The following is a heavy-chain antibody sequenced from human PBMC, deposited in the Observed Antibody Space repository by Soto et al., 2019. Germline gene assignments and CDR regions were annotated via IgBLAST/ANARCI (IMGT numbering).Heavy chain of an antibody. J-gene: IGHJ4*02. CDR2: ISGYSGNA. D-gene: IGHD3-10*01. CDR3: AKRPSGTTWGESDY. CDR1: GFIFSDYG. Sequence: QVHVVQSGAEVKKPGDSVKVSCKTSGFIFSDYGINWVRQAPGQGLEWMGWISGYSGNANLAQKFQGRVTMTRDTSTRTAYMELRSLRSDDTAVYYCAKRPSGTTWGESDYWGQGTLVTVSS. V-gene: IGHV1-18*04.